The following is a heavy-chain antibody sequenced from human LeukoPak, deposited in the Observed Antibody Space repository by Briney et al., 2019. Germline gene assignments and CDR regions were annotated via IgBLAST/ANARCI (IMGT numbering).Heavy chain of an antibody. J-gene: IGHJ4*02. CDR1: GGTFSSYA. CDR3: ARIASNYYDSSGYND. CDR2: MNPNSDNT. D-gene: IGHD3-22*01. V-gene: IGHV1-8*02. Sequence: ASVKVSCKASGGTFSSYAISWVRQAPGQGLEWMGWMNPNSDNTGYAQKFQGRVTMTRNTSISTAYMELSSLRSEDTAVYYCARIASNYYDSSGYNDWGQGTLVTVSS.